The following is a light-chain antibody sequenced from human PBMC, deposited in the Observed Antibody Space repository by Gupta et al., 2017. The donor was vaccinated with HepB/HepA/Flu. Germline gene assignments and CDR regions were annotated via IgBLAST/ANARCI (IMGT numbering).Light chain of an antibody. Sequence: LTHSSSASASLGSSVQPTCTPSRGYSHYSNGWHQQQTAKDAPFLMMFDSSGRHNEGSGRPDRFSAASSAAASNPTISKVEAEDYDYYYCETWDSNMRVFGGGTKLTVL. CDR1: RGYSHYS. V-gene: IGLV4-60*03. CDR2: FDSSGRH. CDR3: ETWDSNMRV. J-gene: IGLJ2*01.